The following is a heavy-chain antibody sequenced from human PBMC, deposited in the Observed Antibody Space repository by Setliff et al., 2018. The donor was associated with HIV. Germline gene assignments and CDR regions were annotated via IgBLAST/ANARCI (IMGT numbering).Heavy chain of an antibody. V-gene: IGHV4-59*08. J-gene: IGHJ6*03. D-gene: IGHD5-18*01. CDR1: GVSIGNFY. CDR2: IFFTGTT. Sequence: SETLSLTCTVSGVSIGNFYRSWVRQSPGRGLEWIGFIFFTGTTNYNPSLKSRVTISVDTSKNQFSLNLSSVTAADTAVYYCARHCGYSPGQICYYYLDIWGKGTTVTV. CDR3: ARHCGYSPGQICYYYLDI.